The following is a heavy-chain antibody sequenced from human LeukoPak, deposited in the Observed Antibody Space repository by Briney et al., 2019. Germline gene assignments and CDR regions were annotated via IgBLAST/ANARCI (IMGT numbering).Heavy chain of an antibody. Sequence: GGSLRLSCAASGFTFSSYAMSWVRQAPGKGLEWVSAISGSGGSTYYADFVKGRFTISRDNSKNTLYLQMNSLRAEDTAVYYCAKGRLWFGELLDFDYWGQGTLVTVSS. J-gene: IGHJ4*02. V-gene: IGHV3-23*01. D-gene: IGHD3-10*01. CDR1: GFTFSSYA. CDR2: ISGSGGST. CDR3: AKGRLWFGELLDFDY.